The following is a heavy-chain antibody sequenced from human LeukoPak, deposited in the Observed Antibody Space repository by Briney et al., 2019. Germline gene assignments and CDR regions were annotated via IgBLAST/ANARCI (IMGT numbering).Heavy chain of an antibody. D-gene: IGHD3-16*01. CDR3: ARDRTGGNYGFDY. CDR2: ISYSGST. Sequence: SETLSLTCTVSGGSITSGSFYWGWVRQPPGKGLEWIGSISYSGSTYYNPSLKSRVTMSVDTSKNQFSLNLNSVTAADTAVYYCARDRTGGNYGFDYWGQGTLVTVSS. V-gene: IGHV4-39*07. J-gene: IGHJ4*02. CDR1: GGSITSGSFY.